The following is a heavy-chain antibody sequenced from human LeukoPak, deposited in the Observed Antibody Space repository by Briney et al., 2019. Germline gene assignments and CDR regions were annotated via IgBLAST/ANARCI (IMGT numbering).Heavy chain of an antibody. J-gene: IGHJ4*02. D-gene: IGHD6-13*01. CDR1: GGSISSNNYN. Sequence: SETLSLTCTVSGGSISSNNYNWGWIRQPPGKGLEWIGNIYYSGSTYYNPSLKSRVTISVDTSKNQFSLKLSSVTAADTAVYYCARDVLAAPGTFDYWGQGALVTVSS. CDR2: IYYSGST. V-gene: IGHV4-39*02. CDR3: ARDVLAAPGTFDY.